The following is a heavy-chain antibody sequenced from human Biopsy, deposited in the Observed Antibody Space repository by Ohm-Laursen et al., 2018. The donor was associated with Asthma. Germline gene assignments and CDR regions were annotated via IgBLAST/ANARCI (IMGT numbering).Heavy chain of an antibody. V-gene: IGHV3-53*01. CDR1: GFTVSRDH. CDR2: IYSGGTW. Sequence: SLRLSCSASGFTVSRDHMFWVRQAPGKGLEWVSVIYSGGTWHTADSVRGRFTISRDFSKNTLHLQMHSLRVEDTAVYYCARGDSSGWSHYYFDYWGQGTLVTVSS. CDR3: ARGDSSGWSHYYFDY. J-gene: IGHJ4*02. D-gene: IGHD6-19*01.